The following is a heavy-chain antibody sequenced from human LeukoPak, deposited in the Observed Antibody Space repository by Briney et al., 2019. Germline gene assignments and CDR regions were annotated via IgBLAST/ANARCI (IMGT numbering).Heavy chain of an antibody. CDR3: ASEYSSSWYYYYYGMDV. Sequence: QPGGSLRLSCAASGFTFSSYAMHWVRQAPGKGLEWVAVISYDGSNKYYADSVKGRFTISRDNSKNTLYLQMNSLRAEDTAVYYCASEYSSSWYYYYYGMDVWGQGTTVTVSS. V-gene: IGHV3-30-3*01. D-gene: IGHD6-13*01. CDR2: ISYDGSNK. J-gene: IGHJ6*02. CDR1: GFTFSSYA.